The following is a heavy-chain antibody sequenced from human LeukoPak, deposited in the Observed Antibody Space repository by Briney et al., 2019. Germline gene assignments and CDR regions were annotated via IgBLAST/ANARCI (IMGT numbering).Heavy chain of an antibody. D-gene: IGHD5-12*01. V-gene: IGHV3-23*01. Sequence: GGSLRLSCAASGFTFSTYAMNWVRQAPGKGLEWVSTISASGGSTYYADSVQGRFTISRDNSKNTLYLQMNSLRAEDTALYYCEKDYNGYDSYWGQGTLVTVSS. CDR1: GFTFSTYA. CDR2: ISASGGST. J-gene: IGHJ4*02. CDR3: EKDYNGYDSY.